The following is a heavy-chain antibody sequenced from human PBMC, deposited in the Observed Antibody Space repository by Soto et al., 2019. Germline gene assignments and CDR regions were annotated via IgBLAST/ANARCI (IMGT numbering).Heavy chain of an antibody. Sequence: QLQLQESGPGLVKPSETLSLTCTVSGGSINITTYYWGWIRQPPGKGLEWIGSIYYSGSAYYNPSLKSRVTISVDTSKNQFSLKLSSVTAADTAVHYCARGYEGLGVVNVFDYWGQGTLVTVSS. D-gene: IGHD3-3*01. J-gene: IGHJ4*02. CDR3: ARGYEGLGVVNVFDY. CDR2: IYYSGSA. V-gene: IGHV4-39*01. CDR1: GGSINITTYY.